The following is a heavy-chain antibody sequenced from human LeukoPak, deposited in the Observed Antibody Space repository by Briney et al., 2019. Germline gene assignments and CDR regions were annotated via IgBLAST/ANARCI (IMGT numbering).Heavy chain of an antibody. CDR1: GFTFSTYW. J-gene: IGHJ4*02. D-gene: IGHD1-14*01. Sequence: GGSLRLSCAGSGFTFSTYWMTWVRQAPGKGLEWVATIKEDASQIYYADSVRGRFTISRDNAKNSLHLLMNSLIAEDTAMYYCARARIDYWGQGTLVTVSS. V-gene: IGHV3-7*04. CDR3: ARARIDY. CDR2: IKEDASQI.